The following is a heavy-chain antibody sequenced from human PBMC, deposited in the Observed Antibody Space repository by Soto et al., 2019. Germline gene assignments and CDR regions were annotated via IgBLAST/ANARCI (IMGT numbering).Heavy chain of an antibody. J-gene: IGHJ4*02. Sequence: SETLSLTCAVYGGSFSGYYWSWIRKPPGKGLEWIGEINHCGSTNYNPSLKSRVTISVDTSKNQFSLKLSSVTAADTAVYYCARGAYYYGSGSYYLFDFWGQGTLVTVSS. CDR2: INHCGST. CDR1: GGSFSGYY. CDR3: ARGAYYYGSGSYYLFDF. D-gene: IGHD3-10*01. V-gene: IGHV4-34*01.